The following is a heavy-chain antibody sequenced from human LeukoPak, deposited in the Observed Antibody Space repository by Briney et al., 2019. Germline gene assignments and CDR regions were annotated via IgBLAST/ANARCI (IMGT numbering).Heavy chain of an antibody. Sequence: GGSLRLSCAASGFTFSSYWMHWVRQAPGKGLVWVSRINSDGSSTSYADSVKGRFTISRDNAKNTLYLQMNSLRAEDTALYYCAKDNGAGGSGSFFDYWGQGTLVTVSS. CDR3: AKDNGAGGSGSFFDY. CDR2: INSDGSST. V-gene: IGHV3-74*01. CDR1: GFTFSSYW. D-gene: IGHD3-22*01. J-gene: IGHJ4*02.